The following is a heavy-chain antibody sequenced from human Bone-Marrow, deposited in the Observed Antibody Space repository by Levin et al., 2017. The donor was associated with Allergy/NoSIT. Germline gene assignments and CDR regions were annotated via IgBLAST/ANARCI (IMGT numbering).Heavy chain of an antibody. V-gene: IGHV3-30*18. CDR1: GFTFSSYG. D-gene: IGHD6-19*01. CDR2: ISYDGSNK. Sequence: PGGSLRLSCAASGFTFSSYGMHWVRQAPGKGLEWVAVISYDGSNKYYADSVKGRFTISRDNSKNTLYLQMNSLRAEDTAVYYCAKGPEAGWYMDVWGKGTTVTVSS. J-gene: IGHJ6*03. CDR3: AKGPEAGWYMDV.